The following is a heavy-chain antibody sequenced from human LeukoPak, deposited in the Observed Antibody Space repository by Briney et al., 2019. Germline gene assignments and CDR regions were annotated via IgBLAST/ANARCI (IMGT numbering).Heavy chain of an antibody. D-gene: IGHD2-15*01. J-gene: IGHJ4*02. CDR3: ARDSRPGYCSGGSCYPTDY. Sequence: GSLRLSCAASGFTFSSYAMHWVRQAPGKGLEWVAVISYDGSNKYYADSVKGRFTISRDNSKNTLYLQMNSLRAEDTAVYYCARDSRPGYCSGGSCYPTDYWGQGTLVTVSS. V-gene: IGHV3-30-3*01. CDR1: GFTFSSYA. CDR2: ISYDGSNK.